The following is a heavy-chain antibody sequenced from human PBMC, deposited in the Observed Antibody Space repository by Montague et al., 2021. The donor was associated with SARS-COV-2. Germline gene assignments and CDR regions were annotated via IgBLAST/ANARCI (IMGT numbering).Heavy chain of an antibody. CDR3: ARAIVDVTMMVVVMTGVEHYFDF. V-gene: IGHV4-59*12. CDR2: IYYTGST. J-gene: IGHJ4*02. CDR1: GGSISSYY. Sequence: SETLSLTCTVSGGSISSYYWTWIRQPPGKGLEWIGYIYYTGSTNYNPSLKSRVSISVDTSKNQFSLKLSSVTAADTAVYYCARAIVDVTMMVVVMTGVEHYFDFWGQGTLVTVSS. D-gene: IGHD3-22*01.